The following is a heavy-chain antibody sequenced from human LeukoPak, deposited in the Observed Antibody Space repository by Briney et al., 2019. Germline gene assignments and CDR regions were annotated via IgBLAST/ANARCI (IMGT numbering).Heavy chain of an antibody. D-gene: IGHD6-19*01. Sequence: PGRSLRLSCAASGFTFSSYGMHWVRQAPGKGLEWVAVISYDGSNKYYADSVKGRFTISRDNSKNTLYLQMNSLRAEDTAVYYCAKDNEVRGQLYSSGRDPGNWGQGTLVTVSS. J-gene: IGHJ4*02. CDR3: AKDNEVRGQLYSSGRDPGN. V-gene: IGHV3-30*18. CDR1: GFTFSSYG. CDR2: ISYDGSNK.